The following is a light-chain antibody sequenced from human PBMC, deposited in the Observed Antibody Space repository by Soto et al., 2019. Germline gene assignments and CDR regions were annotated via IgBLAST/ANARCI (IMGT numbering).Light chain of an antibody. V-gene: IGKV3-15*01. J-gene: IGKJ1*01. CDR3: QQYNNWPQT. CDR2: DAS. CDR1: QSLRSS. Sequence: ETMMTQSPDTLSVSLGERASLSCRASQSLRSSLAWYQQKPGQAPRLLIYDASTRATGIPARFSGSGSGTDFTLTISGLQSEDFAVYYCQQYNNWPQTXGQGTKVDIK.